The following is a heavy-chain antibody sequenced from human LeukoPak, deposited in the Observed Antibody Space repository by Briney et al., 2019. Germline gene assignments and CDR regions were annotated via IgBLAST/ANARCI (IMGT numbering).Heavy chain of an antibody. CDR1: GFTFSTYG. D-gene: IGHD2-2*01. J-gene: IGHJ4*02. CDR2: ISVSGEST. V-gene: IGHV3-23*01. Sequence: GGSLRLSCAASGFTFSTYGMYWVRQAPGKGLEWVSGISVSGESTYYADAVKGRLTISRDDSKNTLYLQMNSLGAADTAVYYCARRGGPAAMFFFDYWGQGTLVTVSS. CDR3: ARRGGPAAMFFFDY.